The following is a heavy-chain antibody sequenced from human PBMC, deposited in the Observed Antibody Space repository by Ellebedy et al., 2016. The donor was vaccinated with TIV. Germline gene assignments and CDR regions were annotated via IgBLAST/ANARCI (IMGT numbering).Heavy chain of an antibody. CDR2: IYSGGST. Sequence: GESLKISCAAWGFSFSNFWMSWVRQAPGKGLEWVSVIYSGGSTYYADSVKGRFTISRDNSKNTLYLQMNSLRAEDTAVYYCARDWGVSVRGADYWGQGTLVTVSS. J-gene: IGHJ4*02. V-gene: IGHV3-66*01. CDR1: GFSFSNFW. CDR3: ARDWGVSVRGADY. D-gene: IGHD3-16*01.